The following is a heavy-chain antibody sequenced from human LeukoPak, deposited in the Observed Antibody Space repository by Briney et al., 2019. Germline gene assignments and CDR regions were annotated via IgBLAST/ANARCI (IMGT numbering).Heavy chain of an antibody. Sequence: PGGSLRLSCAASGFTFDDYAMHWVRQAPGKGLEWVSGISWNSGNIGYADSVKGRFTISRDNAKNSLYLQMNSLRTEDMALYYCARNHYSNSWYYFDYWGQGTLVTVSS. V-gene: IGHV3-9*03. D-gene: IGHD6-13*01. CDR3: ARNHYSNSWYYFDY. J-gene: IGHJ4*02. CDR2: ISWNSGNI. CDR1: GFTFDDYA.